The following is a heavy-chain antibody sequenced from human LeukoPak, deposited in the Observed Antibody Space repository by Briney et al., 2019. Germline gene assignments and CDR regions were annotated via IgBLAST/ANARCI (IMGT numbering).Heavy chain of an antibody. Sequence: GGSLRLSCAASGFTLSCYSINWVRQAPGRGLEWVSYISSGGTTIYYAESVQGRFIISRDNAEYSLFLQMSDLTAEDTAIYYCARGGLGSWTFDSWGQGTLVSVSS. D-gene: IGHD1-26*01. V-gene: IGHV3-48*04. CDR3: ARGGLGSWTFDS. CDR2: ISSGGTTI. CDR1: GFTLSCYS. J-gene: IGHJ4*02.